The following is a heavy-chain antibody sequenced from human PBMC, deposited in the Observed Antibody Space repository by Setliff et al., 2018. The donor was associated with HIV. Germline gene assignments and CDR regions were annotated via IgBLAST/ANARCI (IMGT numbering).Heavy chain of an antibody. CDR2: IYYSGST. CDR3: ARLVGPYYDFWSGFQVWFDP. Sequence: PSETLSLTCTVSGDSINSGNYYWSWIRQHPGKGLEWIGYIYYSGSTYYSPSLKSRVTISEDTSKNQFSLKLSSVTAADTAVYYCARLVGPYYDFWSGFQVWFDPWGQGTLVTVSS. J-gene: IGHJ5*02. D-gene: IGHD3-3*01. CDR1: GDSINSGNYY. V-gene: IGHV4-31*03.